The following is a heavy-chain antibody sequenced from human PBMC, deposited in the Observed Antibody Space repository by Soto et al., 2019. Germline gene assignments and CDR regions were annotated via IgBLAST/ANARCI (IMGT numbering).Heavy chain of an antibody. J-gene: IGHJ4*02. Sequence: SGGSLRLSCSASGFTFSSYAMHWVRQAPGKGLEYVSAISSNGGSTYYADSVKGRFTISRDNSKNTLYLQMSSLRAEDTAVYYCVKDSGVAEARPREFYYWGQGTLVTVSS. CDR1: GFTFSSYA. V-gene: IGHV3-64D*06. D-gene: IGHD6-6*01. CDR3: VKDSGVAEARPREFYY. CDR2: ISSNGGST.